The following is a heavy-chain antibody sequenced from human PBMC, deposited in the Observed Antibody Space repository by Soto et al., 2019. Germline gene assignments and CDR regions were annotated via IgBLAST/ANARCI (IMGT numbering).Heavy chain of an antibody. CDR2: IYYSGST. CDR3: ASAPYSSFPRYYYYGMDV. V-gene: IGHV4-30-4*01. Sequence: PSETLSLTCTVSGGSISSGDYYWSWIRQPPGKGLEWIGYIYYSGSTYYNPSLKSRVTISVDTSKNQFSLKLSSVTAADTAVYYCASAPYSSFPRYYYYGMDVWGQGTTVTVSS. CDR1: GGSISSGDYY. J-gene: IGHJ6*02. D-gene: IGHD4-4*01.